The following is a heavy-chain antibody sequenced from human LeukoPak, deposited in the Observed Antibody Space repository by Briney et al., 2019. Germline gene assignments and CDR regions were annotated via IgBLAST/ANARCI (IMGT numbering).Heavy chain of an antibody. CDR2: IYYSGST. D-gene: IGHD1-26*01. CDR3: ARTYSGSYYAFDI. CDR1: GGSISSYY. Sequence: SETLSLTCTVSGGSISSYYWSWIRQPPGKGLERIGYIYYSGSTNYNPSLKSRVTISVDTSKNQFSLKLSSVTAADTAVYYCARTYSGSYYAFDIWGQGTMVTVSS. V-gene: IGHV4-59*08. J-gene: IGHJ3*02.